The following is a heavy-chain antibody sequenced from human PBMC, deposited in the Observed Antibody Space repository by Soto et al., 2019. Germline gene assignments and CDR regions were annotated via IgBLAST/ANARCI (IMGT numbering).Heavy chain of an antibody. CDR3: ARPFWNGDSHAFAI. CDR2: INSDGRRT. J-gene: IGHJ3*02. CDR1: GFTFSSYW. V-gene: IGHV3-74*01. D-gene: IGHD3-3*01. Sequence: EVQLVESGGGLVQPGGSLRLSCAASGFTFSSYWMHWVRQAPGKGLVWVSRINSDGRRTNYADSVKGRFTISRDNAKNTLYLQVHNLGAEDTAVYYWARPFWNGDSHAFAIWGQGTSLTVSS.